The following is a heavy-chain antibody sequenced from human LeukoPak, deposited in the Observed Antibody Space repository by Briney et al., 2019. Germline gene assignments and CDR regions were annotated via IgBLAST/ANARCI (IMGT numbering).Heavy chain of an antibody. D-gene: IGHD3-10*01. Sequence: PGRSLRLSCAASGFTFSSYGMHWVRQAPAKGLEWVAVISYDGSNKYYADSVKGRFTISRDNSKNPLYLQMNSLRAEDTAVFYCAKDWSHGSGSYYYFDYWGQGTLVTVSS. V-gene: IGHV3-30*18. J-gene: IGHJ4*02. CDR1: GFTFSSYG. CDR3: AKDWSHGSGSYYYFDY. CDR2: ISYDGSNK.